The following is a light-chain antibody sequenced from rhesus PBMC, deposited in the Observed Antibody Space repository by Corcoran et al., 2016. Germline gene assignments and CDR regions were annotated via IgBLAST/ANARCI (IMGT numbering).Light chain of an antibody. Sequence: QAALAQPRSVSGSPGQSVTLSCTGTNSDIGDYNYVSWYQQHPGTAPKILIYEVSKRPSGVSDRFSGSKSGNTASLTISGLQAEDEADYYCTSYAGSDTYIFGDGTRLTVL. CDR2: EVS. J-gene: IGLJ1*01. CDR3: TSYAGSDTYI. V-gene: IGLV2-32*02. CDR1: NSDIGDYNY.